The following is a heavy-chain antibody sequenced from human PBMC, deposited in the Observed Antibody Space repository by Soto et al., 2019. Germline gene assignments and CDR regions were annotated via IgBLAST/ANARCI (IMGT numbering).Heavy chain of an antibody. J-gene: IGHJ4*02. CDR3: AREGRVGGIDY. CDR1: GFTFSIHE. Sequence: GGSLRLSCAASGFTFSIHEMNWVRQAPGKGLEWVSYISSIGVATYYADSVKGRFTISRDNAKNSLYLQMNSLRAEDTAVYYCAREGRVGGIDYWGQGTPVTVSS. CDR2: ISSIGVAT. V-gene: IGHV3-48*03. D-gene: IGHD6-19*01.